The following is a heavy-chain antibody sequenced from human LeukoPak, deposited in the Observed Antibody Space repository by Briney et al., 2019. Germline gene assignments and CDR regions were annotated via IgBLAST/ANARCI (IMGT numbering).Heavy chain of an antibody. CDR3: ARELGEALHYFDY. D-gene: IGHD2-21*01. Sequence: GGSLRLSCAASGFTFSSYGMHWVREPPGKGLGWVAVISYDGSNKYYADSVKGRFTISRDNSKNTLYLQMNSLRAEDTALYYCARELGEALHYFDYWGRGSLVTVSS. CDR1: GFTFSSYG. V-gene: IGHV3-30*03. CDR2: ISYDGSNK. J-gene: IGHJ4*02.